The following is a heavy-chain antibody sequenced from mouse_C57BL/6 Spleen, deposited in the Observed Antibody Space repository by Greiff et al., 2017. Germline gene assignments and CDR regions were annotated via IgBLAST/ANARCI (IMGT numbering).Heavy chain of an antibody. CDR3: TGYSWDDWYFDV. Sequence: EVKLMESGGGLVQPGGSLSLSCAASGFTFTDYYMSWVRQPPGKALEWFGFIRNKANGYTTEYSASVKGRFTISRDNSQSILYLQMNALRADESATYYCTGYSWDDWYFDVWGTGTTVTVSS. J-gene: IGHJ1*03. CDR2: IRNKANGYTT. CDR1: GFTFTDYY. D-gene: IGHD4-1*01. V-gene: IGHV7-3*01.